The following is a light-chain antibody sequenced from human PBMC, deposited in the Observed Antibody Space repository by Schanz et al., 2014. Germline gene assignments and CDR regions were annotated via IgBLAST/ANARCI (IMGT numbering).Light chain of an antibody. CDR3: QQYNSYPWT. CDR1: QSISSW. J-gene: IGKJ1*01. Sequence: DIQMTQSPSTLSASVTDRVTITCRASQSISSWLAWYQQKPGKAPKLLIYDASSLESGVPSRFSGSGSETEFTLNISSLQHDDFATYYCQQYNSYPWTFGQGTKVEIK. V-gene: IGKV1-5*01. CDR2: DAS.